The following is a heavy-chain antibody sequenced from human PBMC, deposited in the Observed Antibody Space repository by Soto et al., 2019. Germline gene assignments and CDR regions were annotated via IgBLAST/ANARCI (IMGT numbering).Heavy chain of an antibody. CDR3: AIVDGYSYGYFDY. J-gene: IGHJ4*02. Sequence: QVQLVQSGAEVKKPGASVKVSCKASGYTFTSYDINWVRQATGQGLEWMGWLNPNSGNTGYAQKFQGRVTMTRNTSRSTAYMELSSLRSEDTAVYYCAIVDGYSYGYFDYWGQGTLVTVSS. V-gene: IGHV1-8*01. D-gene: IGHD5-18*01. CDR2: LNPNSGNT. CDR1: GYTFTSYD.